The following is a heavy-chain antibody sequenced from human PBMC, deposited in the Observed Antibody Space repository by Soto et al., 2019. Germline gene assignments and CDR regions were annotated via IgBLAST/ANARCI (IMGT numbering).Heavy chain of an antibody. V-gene: IGHV3-48*02. CDR1: GFTFSSYN. Sequence: GGALRLSCIVSGFTFSSYNMNWVGQSPGKGLEWVTYISGSGSTIYYADSVKGRFTISRDNVKNSLYLQMSSLRDEDTAVYYCARSKYIDYWGQGTLVTVSS. CDR3: ARSKYIDY. J-gene: IGHJ4*02. CDR2: ISGSGSTI. D-gene: IGHD4-4*01.